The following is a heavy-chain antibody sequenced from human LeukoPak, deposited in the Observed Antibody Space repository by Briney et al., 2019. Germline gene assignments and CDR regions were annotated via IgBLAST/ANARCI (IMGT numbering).Heavy chain of an antibody. V-gene: IGHV4-30-2*01. CDR3: ARAGVPSVVPYYFDC. D-gene: IGHD2-15*01. J-gene: IGHJ4*02. CDR2: IYHSGST. Sequence: SQTLSLTCAVSGGSISIGCYSWGWIRQPPGKGLEWLGYIYHSGSTYYNPSLKSRVTISVARSKNQFSLKLSSVTAADRAGYYCARAGVPSVVPYYFDCWGQGTLVTVSS. CDR1: GGSISIGCYS.